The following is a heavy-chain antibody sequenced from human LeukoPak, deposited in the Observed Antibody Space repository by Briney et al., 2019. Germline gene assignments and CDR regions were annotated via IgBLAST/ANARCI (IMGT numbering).Heavy chain of an antibody. V-gene: IGHV3-23*01. CDR3: AKDPHDYGGNSFSYYFDY. Sequence: GGSLRLSCAASGFTFSSYAMSWVRQAPGKGLEWVSAISGSGGSTYYADSVKGRFTISRDNSKNTVYLQMNSLRAEDTAVYYCAKDPHDYGGNSFSYYFDYWGQGTLVTVSS. D-gene: IGHD4-23*01. CDR1: GFTFSSYA. J-gene: IGHJ4*02. CDR2: ISGSGGST.